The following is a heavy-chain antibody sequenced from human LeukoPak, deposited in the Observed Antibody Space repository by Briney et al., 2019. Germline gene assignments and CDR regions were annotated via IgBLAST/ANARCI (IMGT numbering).Heavy chain of an antibody. CDR1: GGTFSSYA. Sequence: SVKVSCKASGGTFSSYAISWVRQAPGQGLEWMGRIIPIFGIANYAQKFQGRVTITADKSTSTAYMELSSLRSEDTAVHYCARDGGKDIVVVPAADNWFDPWGQGTLVTVSS. CDR2: IIPIFGIA. CDR3: ARDGGKDIVVVPAADNWFDP. V-gene: IGHV1-69*04. D-gene: IGHD2-2*01. J-gene: IGHJ5*02.